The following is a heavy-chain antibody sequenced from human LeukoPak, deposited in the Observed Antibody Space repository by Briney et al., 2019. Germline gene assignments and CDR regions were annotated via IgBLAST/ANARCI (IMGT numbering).Heavy chain of an antibody. V-gene: IGHV4-59*01. Sequence: PSETLSLTCTVSGGSISSYYWSWIRQPPGKGLEWIGYIYYSGSTNYNPSLKSRVTISVGTSKNQFSLKLSSVTAADTAVYYCARDSRYCSSTSCSYNWFDPWGQGTLVTVSS. CDR3: ARDSRYCSSTSCSYNWFDP. J-gene: IGHJ5*02. D-gene: IGHD2-2*01. CDR1: GGSISSYY. CDR2: IYYSGST.